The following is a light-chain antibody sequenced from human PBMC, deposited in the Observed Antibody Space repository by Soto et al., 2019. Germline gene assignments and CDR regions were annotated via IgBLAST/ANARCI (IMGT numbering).Light chain of an antibody. Sequence: QSVLTQTASVSGSPGQSITISCTGASSDVGGYDLVSWYQQHPGKAPKLIIYEVGLRPSGVSNRFSGSKSGNTASLTISGLQAEDEADYYCCSYAGSSTVVFGGGTKLTVL. CDR1: SSDVGGYDL. CDR3: CSYAGSSTVV. CDR2: EVG. J-gene: IGLJ2*01. V-gene: IGLV2-23*02.